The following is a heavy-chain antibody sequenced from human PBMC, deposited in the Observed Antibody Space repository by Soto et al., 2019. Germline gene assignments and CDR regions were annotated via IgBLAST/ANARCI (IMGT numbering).Heavy chain of an antibody. CDR2: IYYSGST. V-gene: IGHV4-39*07. CDR3: AREEGVGYSYGSDY. J-gene: IGHJ4*02. CDR1: GGSISSSSYY. Sequence: PSETLSLSCTVSGGSISSSSYYWGWIRQTPGKGLEWIGSIYYSGSTYYNPSLKSRVTISVDTSKNQFSLKLSSVTAADTAVYYCAREEGVGYSYGSDYWGQGTLVTVSS. D-gene: IGHD5-18*01.